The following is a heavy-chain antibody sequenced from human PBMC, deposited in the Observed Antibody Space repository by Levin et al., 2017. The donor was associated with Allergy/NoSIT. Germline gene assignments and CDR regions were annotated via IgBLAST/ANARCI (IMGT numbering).Heavy chain of an antibody. D-gene: IGHD3-16*01. CDR2: MLPQSGTT. Sequence: GESLKISCKASGYTLTSFDINWVRQAPGQGLEWMGRMLPQSGTTDYAQKFQGRFTMTRNISTNTAFMELSSLTSDDTAVYYCARGRGSTSWYYFDHWGQGTLVPVSS. CDR1: GYTLTSFD. CDR3: ARGRGSTSWYYFDH. V-gene: IGHV1-8*01. J-gene: IGHJ4*02.